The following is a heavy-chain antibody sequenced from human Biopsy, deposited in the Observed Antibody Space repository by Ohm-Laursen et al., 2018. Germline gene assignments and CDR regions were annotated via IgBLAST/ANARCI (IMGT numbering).Heavy chain of an antibody. Sequence: PSETLSPTCTVSGVSINTGGYYWTWIRQHPGTGLEWIGYIHYSGNTLYNPSLKSRLTISVDTSRNQFSLKLTSVTAADTALYYCTRAGGGKIYGLWGQGTLVTVSS. V-gene: IGHV4-31*03. J-gene: IGHJ4*02. CDR3: TRAGGGKIYGL. D-gene: IGHD3-16*01. CDR1: GVSINTGGYY. CDR2: IHYSGNT.